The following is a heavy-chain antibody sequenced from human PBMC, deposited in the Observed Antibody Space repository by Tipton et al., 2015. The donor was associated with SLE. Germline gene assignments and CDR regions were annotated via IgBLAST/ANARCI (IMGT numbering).Heavy chain of an antibody. D-gene: IGHD4-17*01. CDR2: INHSGST. CDR3: ARGGYGDYMDY. CDR1: GGSFSGYY. V-gene: IGHV4-34*01. Sequence: TLSLTCAVYGGSFSGYYWSWIRQPPGKGLEWIGEINHSGSTNYNPPLKGRVTISVDTSKNQFSLKLSSVTAADTAVYYCARGGYGDYMDYWGQGTLVTVSS. J-gene: IGHJ4*02.